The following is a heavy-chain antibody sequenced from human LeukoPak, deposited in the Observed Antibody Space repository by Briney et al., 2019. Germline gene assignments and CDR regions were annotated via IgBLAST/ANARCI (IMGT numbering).Heavy chain of an antibody. CDR2: IIPIFGTA. J-gene: IGHJ4*02. CDR3: ARPYCGGDCFGY. V-gene: IGHV1-69*13. D-gene: IGHD2-21*01. Sequence: SVKVSCKASGGTFSSYAISWVRQAPGQWLEWMGGIIPIFGTANYAQKFQGRVTITADESTSTAYMELSSLRSEDTAVYYCARPYCGGDCFGYWGQGTLVTVSS. CDR1: GGTFSSYA.